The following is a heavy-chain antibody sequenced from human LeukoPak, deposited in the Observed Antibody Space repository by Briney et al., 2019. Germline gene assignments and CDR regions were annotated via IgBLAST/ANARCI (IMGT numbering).Heavy chain of an antibody. CDR1: EFTFSSYS. J-gene: IGHJ1*01. Sequence: GGSLRLSCAASEFTFSSYSMNWVRQAPGKGLEWVSYITNSGNSKSYADSVKGRFTISRDNTKNSLYLQMNSLRAEDTAVYYCATDPYGDYAYFQHWGQGTLVTVSS. CDR3: ATDPYGDYAYFQH. V-gene: IGHV3-48*01. CDR2: ITNSGNSK. D-gene: IGHD4-17*01.